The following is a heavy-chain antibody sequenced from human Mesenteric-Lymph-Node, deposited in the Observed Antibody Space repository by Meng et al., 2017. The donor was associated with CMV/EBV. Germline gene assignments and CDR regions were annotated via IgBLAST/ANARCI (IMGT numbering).Heavy chain of an antibody. CDR1: GFTFSNYE. CDR2: ISSSSGTI. D-gene: IGHD3-3*01. CDR3: ARTNRAIFGVVIGPLDV. Sequence: GGSLRLSCAASGFTFSNYEMNWVRQAPGKGLEWVSYISSSSGTIYYADSVKGRFTISRDNAKKSLYLQMNSLRAEDTAVYYCARTNRAIFGVVIGPLDVWGQGTTVTVSS. J-gene: IGHJ6*02. V-gene: IGHV3-48*03.